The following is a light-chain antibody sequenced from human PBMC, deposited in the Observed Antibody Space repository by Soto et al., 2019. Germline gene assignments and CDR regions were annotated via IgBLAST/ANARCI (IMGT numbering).Light chain of an antibody. CDR2: DVS. V-gene: IGLV2-14*01. J-gene: IGLJ1*01. Sequence: QSVLAQPASVSGTPGQSITISCTGTSSDVGGYNYVSWYQQHPGKAPKLMIYDVSNRPSGVSNRFSGSKSGNTASLTISGLQAEDEADYYCSSYTSSSTLNYVFGTGTK. CDR1: SSDVGGYNY. CDR3: SSYTSSSTLNYV.